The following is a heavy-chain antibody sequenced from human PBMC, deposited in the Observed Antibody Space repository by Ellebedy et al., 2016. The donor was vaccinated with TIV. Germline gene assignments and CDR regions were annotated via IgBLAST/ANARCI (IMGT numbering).Heavy chain of an antibody. J-gene: IGHJ2*01. CDR2: ISGSGGST. V-gene: IGHV3-23*01. D-gene: IGHD5/OR15-5a*01. CDR1: GFTFSSYA. Sequence: GESLKISXAASGFTFSSYAMSWVRQAPGKGLEWVSTISGSGGSTYYADSVKGRFTISRENAKNSLYLQMNSLRAGDTAVYYCARVYVKGLLDHWYFDLWGRGALVSVSS. CDR3: ARVYVKGLLDHWYFDL.